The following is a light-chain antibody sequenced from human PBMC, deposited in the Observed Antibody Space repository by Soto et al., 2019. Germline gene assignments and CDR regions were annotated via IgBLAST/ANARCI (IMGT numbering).Light chain of an antibody. V-gene: IGLV2-11*01. CDR2: DVT. CDR3: CSYAGTYLGYV. Sequence: QYPLTEARSFSGSPGQSVTISCTGTISDVGGYNYVSWYQQYPGKAPKLIIYDVTKRPSGVPDRFSGSKSGNTASLRISGLQAEDEADYYCCSYAGTYLGYVFGRGTKVNVL. CDR1: ISDVGGYNY. J-gene: IGLJ1*01.